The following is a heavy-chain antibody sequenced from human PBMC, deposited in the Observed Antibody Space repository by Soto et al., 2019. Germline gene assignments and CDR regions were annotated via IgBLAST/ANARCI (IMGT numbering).Heavy chain of an antibody. Sequence: SVKVSCKASGGTFSSYAISWVRQAPGQGLEWMGGIIPIFGTANYAQKFQGRVTITADESTSTAYMELSSLRSEDTAVYYCARFVVVAASDYYYGMDVWGQGTTVTVSS. CDR2: IIPIFGTA. V-gene: IGHV1-69*13. D-gene: IGHD2-15*01. J-gene: IGHJ6*02. CDR1: GGTFSSYA. CDR3: ARFVVVAASDYYYGMDV.